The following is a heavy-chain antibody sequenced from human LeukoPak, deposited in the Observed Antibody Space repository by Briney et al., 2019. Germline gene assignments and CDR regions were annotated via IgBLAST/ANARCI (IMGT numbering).Heavy chain of an antibody. CDR2: IDTSGST. CDR1: GGSFSGYY. J-gene: IGHJ5*02. CDR3: ARGITMVRGVTTVNWFDP. V-gene: IGHV4-59*10. D-gene: IGHD3-10*01. Sequence: PSETLSLTCAVYGGSFSGYYWSWIRQPAGKGLEWIGRIDTSGSTNYNPSLKSRVTMSVDTSKNQFSLKLSSVTAADTAVYYCARGITMVRGVTTVNWFDPWGQGTLVTVSS.